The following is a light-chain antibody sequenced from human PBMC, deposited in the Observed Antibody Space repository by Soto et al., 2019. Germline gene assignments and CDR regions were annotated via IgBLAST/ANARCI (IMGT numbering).Light chain of an antibody. Sequence: QSALTQPRSVSGSPGQSVTISCTGTSSDVGGYNYVSWYQQHPGKAPKLMIYDVSKRPSGVPDRFSGSKSGNTASLTISGXXXXXXXDXYCCSYAGSYTHVFGTGTKLTVL. CDR2: DVS. CDR3: CSYAGSYTHV. CDR1: SSDVGGYNY. J-gene: IGLJ1*01. V-gene: IGLV2-11*01.